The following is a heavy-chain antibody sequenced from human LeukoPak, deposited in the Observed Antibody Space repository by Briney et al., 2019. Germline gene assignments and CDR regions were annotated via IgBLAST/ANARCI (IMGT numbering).Heavy chain of an antibody. D-gene: IGHD2-15*01. CDR3: AKGTMVVDATGRDNFDY. V-gene: IGHV3-30*02. J-gene: IGHJ4*02. Sequence: QPGGSLRLSCAASGFTFSSYGMHWVRQAPGKGLEWVTFIRYDGGNRYYADSVKGRLTISRDNSKNTLYLQMNSLRPEDTAVYFCAKGTMVVDATGRDNFDYWGQGTLVTVSS. CDR2: IRYDGGNR. CDR1: GFTFSSYG.